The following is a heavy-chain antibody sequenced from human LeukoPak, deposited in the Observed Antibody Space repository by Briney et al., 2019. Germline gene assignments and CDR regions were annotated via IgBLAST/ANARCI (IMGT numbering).Heavy chain of an antibody. CDR2: ISAYNGNT. CDR1: GYTFTSYG. D-gene: IGHD2-2*03. V-gene: IGHV1-18*01. J-gene: IGHJ3*02. CDR3: ARSGYCRSTSWQNAFDI. Sequence: ASVKVSCKASGYTFTSYGISWVRQAPGQGLEWMGWISAYNGNTNYAQKLQGRVTMTTDTSTSTAYMELRSLRSDDTAGYYCARSGYCRSTSWQNAFDIWGQGTMVTVSS.